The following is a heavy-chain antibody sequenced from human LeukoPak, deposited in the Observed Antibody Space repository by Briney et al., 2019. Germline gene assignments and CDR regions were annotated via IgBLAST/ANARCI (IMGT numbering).Heavy chain of an antibody. CDR3: ARGLRRGDY. CDR1: GFTFSSYA. V-gene: IGHV3-21*01. Sequence: PGGSLRLSCAASGFTFSSYAMSWVRQAPGKGLEWVSSISSTGNNIYYADSVKGRFTISRDNAKVSLYLEMNSLRAEDTAVYYCARGLRRGDYWGQGTLVTVSS. D-gene: IGHD4-17*01. CDR2: ISSTGNNI. J-gene: IGHJ4*02.